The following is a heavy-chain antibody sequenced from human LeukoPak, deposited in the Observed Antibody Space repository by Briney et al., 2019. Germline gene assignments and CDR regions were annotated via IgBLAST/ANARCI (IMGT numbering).Heavy chain of an antibody. J-gene: IGHJ4*02. D-gene: IGHD3-22*01. CDR1: GFNFRDYY. CDR3: AKGAEVGYYDSSGYLGFDY. V-gene: IGHV3-11*01. Sequence: PGGSLRLSCTVSGFNFRDYYMSWIRQAPGMGLEWVSYITASGRSTYVADSLKDRFTISRDNSKNTLYLQMNSLRAEDTAVYYCAKGAEVGYYDSSGYLGFDYWGQGTLVTVSS. CDR2: ITASGRST.